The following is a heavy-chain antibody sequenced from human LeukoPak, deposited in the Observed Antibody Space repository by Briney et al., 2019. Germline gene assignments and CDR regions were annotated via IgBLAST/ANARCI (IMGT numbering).Heavy chain of an antibody. CDR3: ARDGKVDIVATTHYYYYGMDV. CDR1: GFTFSNYAYA. V-gene: IGHV3-23*01. D-gene: IGHD5-12*01. Sequence: GGSLRLSCAASGFTFSNYAYAMSWVRQAPGKGLEWVSSISGSGGNTYYADSVKGRFTISRDNAKNSLYLQMNSLRAEDTAVYYCARDGKVDIVATTHYYYYGMDVWGQGTTVTVSS. CDR2: ISGSGGNT. J-gene: IGHJ6*02.